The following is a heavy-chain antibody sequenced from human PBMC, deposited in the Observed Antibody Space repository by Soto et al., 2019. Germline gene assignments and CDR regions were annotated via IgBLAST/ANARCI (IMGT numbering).Heavy chain of an antibody. J-gene: IGHJ5*02. Sequence: QVQLVQSGAEVKKPGASVKVSCKASGYTFTSYGISWVRQAPGQGLEWMGWISAYNGNTNYAQKLQGRVTMTTDTSTSTAFMELRSLRSDDTAVYYCARVVLMVYAILRGWFDPWGQGTLVTVSS. V-gene: IGHV1-18*01. D-gene: IGHD2-8*01. CDR2: ISAYNGNT. CDR3: ARVVLMVYAILRGWFDP. CDR1: GYTFTSYG.